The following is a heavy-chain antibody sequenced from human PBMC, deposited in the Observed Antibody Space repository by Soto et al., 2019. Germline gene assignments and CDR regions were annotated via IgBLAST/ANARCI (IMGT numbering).Heavy chain of an antibody. Sequence: QVQLSQFGAEVKKPGASVKVSCKASGYSFTNFHIHWVRQAPGQGLEWMGMIDPSGGITRDAQRLQGRITMARDASTSTVYMELRSLTSEDTAVYYSARDVISNDNYETIGYYFDHWGQGTLVTVSS. CDR2: IDPSGGIT. D-gene: IGHD3-22*01. V-gene: IGHV1-46*01. J-gene: IGHJ4*02. CDR3: ARDVISNDNYETIGYYFDH. CDR1: GYSFTNFH.